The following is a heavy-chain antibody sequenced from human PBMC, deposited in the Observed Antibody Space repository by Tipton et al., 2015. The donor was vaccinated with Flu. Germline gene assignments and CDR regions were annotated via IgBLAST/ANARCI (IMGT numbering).Heavy chain of an antibody. CDR1: GYTLTDYY. J-gene: IGHJ6*02. D-gene: IGHD3-9*01. V-gene: IGHV1-2*06. CDR3: ARELLTGSVVYYYGMDV. CDR2: INPNSGDT. Sequence: VQLVQSGAEVKKPGASVKVSCKASGYTLTDYYMHWVRQAPGQRLEWMGRINPNSGDTDSAQKFHGRVTMARDTSISTAYMELSSLRSGDTAVYYCARELLTGSVVYYYGMDVWGQGTTVTVSS.